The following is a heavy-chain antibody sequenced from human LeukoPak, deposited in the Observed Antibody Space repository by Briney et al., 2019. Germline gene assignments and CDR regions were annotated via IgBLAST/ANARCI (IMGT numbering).Heavy chain of an antibody. J-gene: IGHJ4*02. Sequence: GGSLRPSCAASGFTFSSYAMHWVRQAPGKGLEWVAVISYDGSNKYYADSVKGRFTISRDNSKNTLYLQMNSLRAEDTAVYYCARDREGFDYWGQGTLVTVSS. CDR1: GFTFSSYA. CDR2: ISYDGSNK. CDR3: ARDREGFDY. V-gene: IGHV3-30-3*01. D-gene: IGHD1-26*01.